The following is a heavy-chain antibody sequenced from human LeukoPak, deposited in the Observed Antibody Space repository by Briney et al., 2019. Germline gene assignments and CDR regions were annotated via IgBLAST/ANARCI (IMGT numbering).Heavy chain of an antibody. CDR2: INPSGGST. V-gene: IGHV1-46*01. CDR1: GYTFTSYY. D-gene: IGHD6-19*01. J-gene: IGHJ6*02. Sequence: GASVKVSCKASGYTFTSYYMHWVRQAPGQGLEWMGIINPSGGSTSYAQKFQGRVTMTRDTSTSTVYMELSSLRSEDTAVYYCARGGETSGWFYYGMDVWGQGTTVTVSS. CDR3: ARGGETSGWFYYGMDV.